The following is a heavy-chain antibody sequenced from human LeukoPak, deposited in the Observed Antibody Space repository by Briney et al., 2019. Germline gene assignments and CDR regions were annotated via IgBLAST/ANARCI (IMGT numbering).Heavy chain of an antibody. Sequence: TSETLSLTCTVSGGSISSYYWSWIRQPPGKGLEWIGYIYYSGSTNYNPSLKSRVTISVDTSKNQFSLKLSSVTAADTAVYYCARSYGDYEYYYYGMDVWGQGTTVTVSS. CDR3: ARSYGDYEYYYYGMDV. J-gene: IGHJ6*02. CDR1: GGSISSYY. D-gene: IGHD4-17*01. V-gene: IGHV4-59*08. CDR2: IYYSGST.